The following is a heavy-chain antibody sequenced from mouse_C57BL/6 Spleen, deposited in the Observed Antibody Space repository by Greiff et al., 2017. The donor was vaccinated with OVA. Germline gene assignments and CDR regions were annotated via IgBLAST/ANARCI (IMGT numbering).Heavy chain of an antibody. CDR2: IDPSDSYT. CDR1: GYTFTSYW. CDR3: AREENYGSSYFDY. J-gene: IGHJ2*01. V-gene: IGHV1-59*01. Sequence: VQLQQPGAELVRPGTSVKLSCKASGYTFTSYWMHWVKQRPGQGLEWIGVIDPSDSYTNYNQKFKGKATLTVDTSSSTAYMQLSSLTSEDSAVYYCAREENYGSSYFDYWGQGTTLTVSS. D-gene: IGHD1-1*01.